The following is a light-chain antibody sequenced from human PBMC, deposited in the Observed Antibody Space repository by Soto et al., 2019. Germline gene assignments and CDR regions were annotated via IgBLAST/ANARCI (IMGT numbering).Light chain of an antibody. CDR1: SSDVGGYNY. CDR3: CSYPGSVV. J-gene: IGLJ2*01. V-gene: IGLV2-11*01. Sequence: QSALTQPRSVSGSPGQSVTISCTGTSSDVGGYNYVSWYQQHPGKAPKLMIYDVSKRPSGVPDRFSGSKSGNTASLTISGLQAEDEADYYCCSYPGSVVFGGGTKVTVL. CDR2: DVS.